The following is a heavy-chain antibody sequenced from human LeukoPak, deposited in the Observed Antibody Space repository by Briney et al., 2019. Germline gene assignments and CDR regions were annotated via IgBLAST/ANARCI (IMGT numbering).Heavy chain of an antibody. Sequence: GRSLRLSYADSGFTFSSYVIHWVRQAPGKGLEWVAVISYDGSNKYYADSVKGRFTISRDNSKNTLYLQMNSLRAEDTAVYYCAKPGGSGDYYNRRDPFYWGRRTLVTVSS. CDR2: ISYDGSNK. CDR3: AKPGGSGDYYNRRDPFY. J-gene: IGHJ4*02. V-gene: IGHV3-30*18. CDR1: GFTFSSYV. D-gene: IGHD3-10*01.